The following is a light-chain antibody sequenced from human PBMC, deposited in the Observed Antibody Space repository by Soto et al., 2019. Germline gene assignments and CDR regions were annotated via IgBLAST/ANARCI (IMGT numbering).Light chain of an antibody. V-gene: IGKV2-30*01. CDR1: QSLVYSDGDTY. J-gene: IGKJ1*01. Sequence: DVVMTQSPLSLPVTLGQPASISCRSSQSLVYSDGDTYLSWFQQRPGQSPRRLIYRVSNRDSGVPDRFSGSGSGTDFTLTISSVEAEDVGVYYCLQCTHWPPTFGEGTKVEIK. CDR3: LQCTHWPPT. CDR2: RVS.